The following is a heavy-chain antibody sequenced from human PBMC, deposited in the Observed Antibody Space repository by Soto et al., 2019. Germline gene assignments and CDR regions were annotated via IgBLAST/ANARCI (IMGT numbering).Heavy chain of an antibody. CDR3: ARESVVVVDATNWFDP. CDR2: TYYRSKLLN. CDR1: GDSVSSNSAA. J-gene: IGHJ5*02. V-gene: IGHV6-1*01. D-gene: IGHD2-15*01. Sequence: PSETMSLTCAISGDSVSSNSAAWNWSRQSPSRGLEWLGRTYYRSKLLNDYAVSVKSRITINPDTSKNQFSLQLNSVTPEDTAVYYCARESVVVVDATNWFDPWGQGTLVTVSS.